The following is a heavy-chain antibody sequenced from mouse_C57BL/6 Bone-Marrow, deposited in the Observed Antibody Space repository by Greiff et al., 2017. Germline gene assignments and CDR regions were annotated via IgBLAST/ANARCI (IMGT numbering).Heavy chain of an antibody. CDR2: IDPENGDT. V-gene: IGHV14-4*01. CDR3: TTTRVTTVVADY. J-gene: IGHJ2*01. CDR1: GFNIKDDY. Sequence: VQLQQSGAELVRPGASVKLSCTASGFNIKDDYMHWVKQRPEQGLEWIGWIDPENGDTEYASKFQGKATITADTSSNTAYLQLSSLTSEDTAVYYCTTTRVTTVVADYWGQSATLTDSS. D-gene: IGHD1-1*01.